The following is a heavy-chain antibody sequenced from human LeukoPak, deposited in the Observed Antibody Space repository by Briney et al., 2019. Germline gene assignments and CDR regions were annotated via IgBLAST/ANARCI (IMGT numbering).Heavy chain of an antibody. Sequence: GASVKVSCKASGYTFTGYYMHWVRQAPGQGLEWMGWINPNSGGTNYAQKFQGRVTMTRDTSISTAYMELSRLRSNDTAVYYCARDLGTGGSYRNAFDIWGQGTMVTVSS. CDR3: ARDLGTGGSYRNAFDI. D-gene: IGHD1-26*01. CDR1: GYTFTGYY. V-gene: IGHV1-2*02. J-gene: IGHJ3*02. CDR2: INPNSGGT.